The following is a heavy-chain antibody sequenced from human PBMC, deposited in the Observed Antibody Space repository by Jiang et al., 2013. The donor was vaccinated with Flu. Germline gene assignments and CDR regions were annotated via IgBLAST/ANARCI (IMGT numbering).Heavy chain of an antibody. CDR3: ARIPSRGGSLYYFDY. CDR2: IDWDDDK. Sequence: PTQTLTLTCTFSGFSLSTSGMCVSWIRQPPGKALEWLARIDWDDDKYYSTSLKTRLTISKDTSKNQVVLTMTNMDPVDTATYYCARIPSRGGSLYYFDYWGQGTLVTVSS. D-gene: IGHD2-15*01. CDR1: GFSLSTSGMC. V-gene: IGHV2-70*11. J-gene: IGHJ4*02.